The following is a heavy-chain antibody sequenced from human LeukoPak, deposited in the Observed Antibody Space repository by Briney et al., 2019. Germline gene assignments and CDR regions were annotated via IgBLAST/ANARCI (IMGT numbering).Heavy chain of an antibody. D-gene: IGHD1-26*01. J-gene: IGHJ4*02. V-gene: IGHV1-69*05. CDR2: IIPIFGTA. CDR1: GGTFSSYA. CDR3: ARDGYSGSSPGY. Sequence: ASVKVSCKASGGTFSSYAISWVRQAPGQGLEWMGGIIPIFGTANYARKFQGRVTITTDESTSTAYMELSSLRSEDTAVYYCARDGYSGSSPGYWGQGTLVTVSS.